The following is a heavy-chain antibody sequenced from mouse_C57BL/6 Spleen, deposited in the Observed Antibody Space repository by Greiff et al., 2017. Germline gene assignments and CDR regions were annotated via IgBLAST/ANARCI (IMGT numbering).Heavy chain of an antibody. CDR3: ARALYYYGSSYVWYFDV. J-gene: IGHJ1*03. CDR2: IYPRDGST. V-gene: IGHV1-85*01. D-gene: IGHD1-1*01. CDR1: GYTFTSYD. Sequence: VQLKESGPELVKPGASVKLSCKASGYTFTSYDINWVKQRPGQGLEWIGWIYPRDGSTKYNEKFKGKATLTVDPSSITAYMELHSLTSADSAVYFCARALYYYGSSYVWYFDVWGTGTTVTVSS.